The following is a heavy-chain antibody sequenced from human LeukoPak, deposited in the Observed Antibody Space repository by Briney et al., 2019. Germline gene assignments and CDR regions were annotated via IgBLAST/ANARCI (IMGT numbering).Heavy chain of an antibody. Sequence: ASVKVSCKASGYTFTSYDINWVRQATGQGLEWMGWMNPNSGNTGYAQKFQGRVTITRNTSISTAYMELSSLRSEDTAVYYCARGFLEWLTYYYGMDVWGQGTTVTVSS. D-gene: IGHD3-3*01. CDR2: MNPNSGNT. CDR1: GYTFTSYD. CDR3: ARGFLEWLTYYYGMDV. V-gene: IGHV1-8*01. J-gene: IGHJ6*02.